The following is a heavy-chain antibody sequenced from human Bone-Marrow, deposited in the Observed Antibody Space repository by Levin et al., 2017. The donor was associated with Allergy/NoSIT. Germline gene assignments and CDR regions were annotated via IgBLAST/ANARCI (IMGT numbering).Heavy chain of an antibody. J-gene: IGHJ4*02. Sequence: PSETLSLTCAVSGSSVTSGYYWIWIRQSPRKGLEWIGTIYYTGSTYYNPSLESRLTISIDASKNDFSLKLTSVTAADTALYYCARGNRLLTARIWGQGTLVSVSS. CDR1: GSSVTSGYY. CDR2: IYYTGST. CDR3: ARGNRLLTARI. V-gene: IGHV4-38-2*01. D-gene: IGHD2-21*02.